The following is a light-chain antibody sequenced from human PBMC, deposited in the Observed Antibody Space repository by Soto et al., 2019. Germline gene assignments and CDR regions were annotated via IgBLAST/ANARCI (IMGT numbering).Light chain of an antibody. V-gene: IGKV1-39*01. CDR1: QTVTNY. Sequence: DIQMTQSPSSLSASVGDRVTITCRTSQTVTNYLNWYQQKPGKAPKLLIYAASNLHSGVPSRFSGSGSGTDFTLTISSLPPEDFATYHCPQTYSTADTLGQGTNVDIK. CDR2: AAS. CDR3: PQTYSTADT. J-gene: IGKJ1*01.